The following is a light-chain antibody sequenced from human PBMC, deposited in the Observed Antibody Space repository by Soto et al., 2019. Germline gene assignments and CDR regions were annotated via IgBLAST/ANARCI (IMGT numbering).Light chain of an antibody. V-gene: IGKV3-20*01. Sequence: EVVLTQSPGTLSLSPGERATLSCRASQSVTNNYLAWYRHKPGQAPRCLIYGAAIRSPGIPDRFSGSGSGTDFNLTISRLEPEDFAVYYCQRYGSSLTFGQGTKLEIK. CDR3: QRYGSSLT. CDR1: QSVTNNY. J-gene: IGKJ2*01. CDR2: GAA.